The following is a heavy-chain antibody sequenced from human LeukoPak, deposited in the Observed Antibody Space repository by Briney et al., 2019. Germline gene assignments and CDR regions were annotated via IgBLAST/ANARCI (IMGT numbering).Heavy chain of an antibody. CDR1: GFTFSSYE. CDR2: LAYDGTNK. D-gene: IGHD1-14*01. J-gene: IGHJ4*02. Sequence: QPGGSLRLSCAASGFTFSSYEMNWVRQPPGKGLEWVTLLAYDGTNKQYADSVKGRFTISRDNSQNTVDLHMDSLRAEDTAVYYCARGGPLGDTNRFDFWGQGILVTVSS. CDR3: ARGGPLGDTNRFDF. V-gene: IGHV3-33*08.